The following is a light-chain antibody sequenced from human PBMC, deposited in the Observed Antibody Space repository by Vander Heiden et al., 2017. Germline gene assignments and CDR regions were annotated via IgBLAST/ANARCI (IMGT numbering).Light chain of an antibody. CDR1: RSNIGNNP. CDR2: GNT. CDR3: AAWDDSLSVYV. V-gene: IGLV1-44*01. J-gene: IGLJ1*01. Sequence: PSLPQSPGQRVTISCSGSRSNIGNNPVNWYQQLPGTAPKLLIYGNTQRPSGVPARFSGSKSGTSASLAISGLQSEDEADYYCAAWDDSLSVYVFGTGTKVTLL.